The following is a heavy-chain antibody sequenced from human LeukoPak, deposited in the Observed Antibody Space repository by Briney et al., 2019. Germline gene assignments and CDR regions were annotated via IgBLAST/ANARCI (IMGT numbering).Heavy chain of an antibody. D-gene: IGHD3-22*01. CDR3: ARLVDYDNSGDPDIFDI. CDR2: INYSGRS. Sequence: SETLSLTCIVSSGFISSYYWSWIRQTPGKGLKWIAFINYSGRSKYNPSLQSRVSISLDTSKNHFSLQLRSVMAADTAVYYCARLVDYDNSGDPDIFDIWGQGTIVSIS. J-gene: IGHJ3*02. V-gene: IGHV4-59*01. CDR1: SGFISSYY.